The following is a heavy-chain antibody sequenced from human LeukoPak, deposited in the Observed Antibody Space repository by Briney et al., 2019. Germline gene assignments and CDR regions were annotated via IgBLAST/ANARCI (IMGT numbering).Heavy chain of an antibody. Sequence: SETLSLTCTVSGGSISSYYWSWIRQPPGKGLEWIGYIHYSGSTNYNPSLKSRVTISVDTSKNQFSLKLSSVTAADTAVYYCARLSSSPLAFDVWGQGTMVTVSS. V-gene: IGHV4-59*08. CDR1: GGSISSYY. CDR2: IHYSGST. D-gene: IGHD6-6*01. CDR3: ARLSSSPLAFDV. J-gene: IGHJ3*01.